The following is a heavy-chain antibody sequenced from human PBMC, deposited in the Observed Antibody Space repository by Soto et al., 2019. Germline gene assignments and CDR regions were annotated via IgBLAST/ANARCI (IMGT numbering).Heavy chain of an antibody. CDR1: GDTFTGYY. CDR2: INPNSGGT. D-gene: IGHD2-8*01. Sequence: ASVKVCCKASGDTFTGYYMHWVRQAPGQGLEWMGWINPNSGGTNYAQKFQGRVTMNRXTSISTASMELTRLTSDDTAIYYCARGDSTDCSNGVCSFFYNHDMDVWGQGTTVTVSS. V-gene: IGHV1-2*02. CDR3: ARGDSTDCSNGVCSFFYNHDMDV. J-gene: IGHJ6*02.